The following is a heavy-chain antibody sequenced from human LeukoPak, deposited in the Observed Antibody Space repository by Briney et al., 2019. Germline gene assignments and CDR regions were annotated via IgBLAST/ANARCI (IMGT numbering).Heavy chain of an antibody. CDR3: TKYVYYYGSGSSEYFDY. CDR2: IYWDDDK. J-gene: IGHJ4*02. Sequence: SGPTLVKPTQTLTLTCTFSGFSLSTSGVGVGWIRQLPGKALEWLALIYWDDDKRYSPSLKSRLTITKDTSKNQVVLTMTNMDPVDTATYYCTKYVYYYGSGSSEYFDYWGQGTLVTVSS. CDR1: GFSLSTSGVG. V-gene: IGHV2-5*02. D-gene: IGHD3-10*01.